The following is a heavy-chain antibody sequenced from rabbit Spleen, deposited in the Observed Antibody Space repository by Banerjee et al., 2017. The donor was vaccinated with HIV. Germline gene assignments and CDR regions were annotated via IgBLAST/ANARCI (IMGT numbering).Heavy chain of an antibody. CDR2: IYAGSSGTT. J-gene: IGHJ4*01. D-gene: IGHD1-1*01. CDR1: GLDFSSSYW. CDR3: ARDLVAVIGWNFNL. Sequence: QEQLVESGGGLVQPEGSLTLTCTASGLDFSSSYWICWVRQAPGKGLEWIACIYAGSSGTTYYASGAKGRFTISKTSSTTVTLQMTSLTAADTATYFCARDLVAVIGWNFNLWGQGTLVTVS. V-gene: IGHV1S45*01.